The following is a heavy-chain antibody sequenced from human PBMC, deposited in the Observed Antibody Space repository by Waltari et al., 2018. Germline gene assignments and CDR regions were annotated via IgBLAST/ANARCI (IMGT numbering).Heavy chain of an antibody. CDR1: GLPFSSYS. V-gene: IGHV3-21*01. CDR2: ISSSSSYI. CDR3: ARGYSSSTRLSF. J-gene: IGHJ4*02. Sequence: EVQLVESGGGLVKPGGSLRLCCAASGLPFSSYSMNWVRQAPGKGLEWVSSISSSSSYIYYADSVKGRFTISRDNAKNSLYLQMNSLRAEDTAVYYCARGYSSSTRLSFWGQGTLVTVSS. D-gene: IGHD6-6*01.